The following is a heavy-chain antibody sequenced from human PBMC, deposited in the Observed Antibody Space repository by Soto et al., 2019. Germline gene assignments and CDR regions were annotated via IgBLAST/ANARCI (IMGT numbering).Heavy chain of an antibody. CDR1: GGTFSSYA. J-gene: IGHJ4*02. CDR3: AREDYDSSGYRGFDY. Sequence: SVKVSCKASGGTFSSYAISWVRQAPGQGLEWMGGIIPIFGTANYAQKFQGRVTITADESTSTAYMELSSLRSEDTAVYYCAREDYDSSGYRGFDYWGQGTLVTVSS. D-gene: IGHD3-22*01. CDR2: IIPIFGTA. V-gene: IGHV1-69*13.